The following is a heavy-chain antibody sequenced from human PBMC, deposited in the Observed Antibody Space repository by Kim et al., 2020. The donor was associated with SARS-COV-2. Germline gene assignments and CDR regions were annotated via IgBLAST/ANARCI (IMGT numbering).Heavy chain of an antibody. D-gene: IGHD3-3*01. CDR2: IYYSGST. CDR1: GGSISSGGYY. V-gene: IGHV4-31*03. Sequence: SETLFLTCTVSGGSISSGGYYWSWIRQHPGKGLEWIGYIYYSGSTYYNPSLKSRVTISVDTSKNQFSLKLSSVTAADTAVYYCARAGAGRITIFGVVIESFDYWGQGTLVTVSS. CDR3: ARAGAGRITIFGVVIESFDY. J-gene: IGHJ4*02.